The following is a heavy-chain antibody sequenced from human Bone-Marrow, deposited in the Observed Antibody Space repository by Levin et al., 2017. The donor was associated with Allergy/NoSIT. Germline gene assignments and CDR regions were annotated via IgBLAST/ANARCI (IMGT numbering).Heavy chain of an antibody. CDR2: LTWNSGTI. D-gene: IGHD1-26*01. CDR1: GFSFEDFA. Sequence: SLKISCATSGFSFEDFAMHWVRQSPGKGLEWVSGLTWNSGTILYADSVKGRFIIPRDNPKNSLYLQMNSLRAEDTALYDGAKEKGGGRDCFDSWGQGTLVTVSS. J-gene: IGHJ4*02. CDR3: AKEKGGGRDCFDS. V-gene: IGHV3-9*01.